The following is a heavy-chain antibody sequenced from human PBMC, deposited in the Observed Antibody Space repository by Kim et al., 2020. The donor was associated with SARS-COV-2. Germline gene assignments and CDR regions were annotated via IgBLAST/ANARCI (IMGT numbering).Heavy chain of an antibody. CDR1: GFTVSSYA. J-gene: IGHJ5*02. Sequence: GKTRRLSRAANGFTVSSYAMNQVRKTPGNWQKCVSAISGSGGSTYYADSVKGRFTISRDNSKNTLYLQMNSLRAEDTAVYYCAKDPRQTPAMVMGHWFDP. CDR2: ISGSGGST. V-gene: IGHV3-23*01. D-gene: IGHD5-18*01. CDR3: AKDPRQTPAMVMGHWFDP.